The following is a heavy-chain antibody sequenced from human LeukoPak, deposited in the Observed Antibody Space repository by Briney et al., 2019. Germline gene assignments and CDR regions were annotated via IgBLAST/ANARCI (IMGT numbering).Heavy chain of an antibody. Sequence: ASVKVSCKASGYTFTSYGISWVRQAPGQGPEWMGWISTYNGDTNYAQKLQGRVTMTTGTSTNTAYMELRSLRSDDTAVYYCTREGLGELTLDYWGQGTLVTVSS. CDR3: TREGLGELTLDY. D-gene: IGHD3-16*01. V-gene: IGHV1-18*01. CDR2: ISTYNGDT. J-gene: IGHJ4*02. CDR1: GYTFTSYG.